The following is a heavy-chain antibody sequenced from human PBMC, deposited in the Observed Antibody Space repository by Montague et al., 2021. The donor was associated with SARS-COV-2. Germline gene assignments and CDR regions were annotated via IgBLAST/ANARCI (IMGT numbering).Heavy chain of an antibody. Sequence: SETLSLTCTVSGGSISSSGYYWGWIRQPPGKGLEWIGSMHYSGSTYFYPSLKSRVTISIDTSKNQFSLKLGSVTAADTAVYYCASHSIPPRCGSESYFPYWGQGTLVTVSS. D-gene: IGHD3-10*01. CDR1: GGSISSSGYY. J-gene: IGHJ4*02. CDR3: ASHSIPPRCGSESYFPY. V-gene: IGHV4-39*01. CDR2: MHYSGST.